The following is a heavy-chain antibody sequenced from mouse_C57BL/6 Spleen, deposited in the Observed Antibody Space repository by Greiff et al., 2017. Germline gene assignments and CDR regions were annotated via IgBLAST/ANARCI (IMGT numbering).Heavy chain of an antibody. J-gene: IGHJ2*01. CDR1: GFTFSNYW. V-gene: IGHV6-3*01. CDR2: IRLKSDNYAT. CDR3: TGADY. Sequence: EVKLVESGGGLVQPGGSMKLSCVASGFTFSNYWMNWVRQSPEKGLEWVAQIRLKSDNYATHYAESVKGRFTISRDDYKSSVHLQMNNLRAKDHGIYFCTGADYWGQGPTLTVAS.